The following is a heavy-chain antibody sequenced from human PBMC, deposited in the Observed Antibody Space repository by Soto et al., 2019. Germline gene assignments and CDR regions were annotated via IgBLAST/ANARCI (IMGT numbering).Heavy chain of an antibody. CDR1: GYTFNTYY. CDR2: IHPSGGGT. CDR3: ARGGHIAVVTASFDN. V-gene: IGHV1-46*02. Sequence: QVQLVQSGAEVRKPGASVKVSCRPSGYTFNTYYLHWLRQAPGQALEWMGVIHPSGGGTTYAQKFLGRATVPLDTSTTAVFMELSSMRSDDTAVYYCARGGHIAVVTASFDNWGQGTLVTVSS. D-gene: IGHD2-21*02. J-gene: IGHJ4*02.